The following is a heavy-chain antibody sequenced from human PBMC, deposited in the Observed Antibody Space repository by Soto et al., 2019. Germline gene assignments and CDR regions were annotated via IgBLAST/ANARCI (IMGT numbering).Heavy chain of an antibody. CDR3: ARDLGEVSAL. D-gene: IGHD3-10*01. Sequence: GGSLRLSWVVSEFRFSGATMNWFRQAPGKGLNWVSSISSSSHYIYYADSLKGRFTISRDNAKNSLFLQMNSLRAEDTAVYYCARDLGEVSALWGQGTLVTVSS. V-gene: IGHV3-21*01. CDR1: EFRFSGAT. J-gene: IGHJ4*02. CDR2: ISSSSHYI.